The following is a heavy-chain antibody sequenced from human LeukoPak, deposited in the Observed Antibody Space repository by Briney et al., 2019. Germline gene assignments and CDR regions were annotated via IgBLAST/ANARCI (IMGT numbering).Heavy chain of an antibody. CDR1: GGSFSGYY. CDR2: INHSGST. V-gene: IGHV4-34*01. Sequence: SETLSLTCAVYGGSFSGYYWSWIRQPPGKGLEWIGEINHSGSTNYNPSLKSRVTISVDTSKNQFSLRLSSVTAADTAVYYCARSPCSGGDCYIYYYYYYYIDVWGKGTTVTVSS. D-gene: IGHD2-15*01. J-gene: IGHJ6*03. CDR3: ARSPCSGGDCYIYYYYYYYIDV.